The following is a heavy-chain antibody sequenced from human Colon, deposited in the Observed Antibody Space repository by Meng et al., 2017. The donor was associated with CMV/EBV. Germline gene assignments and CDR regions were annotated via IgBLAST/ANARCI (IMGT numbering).Heavy chain of an antibody. V-gene: IGHV3-66*01. Sequence: GQLVVPGGNWVPPGGSLRLSCAASGFTVSTDYMSWVVQAPRKGLEWVSVIYSDGNTYYADSVKGRFTISRDNSKNTLYLQMNSLRVEDTAVYYCARTQYQGWQLLRFDPWGQGTLVTVSS. CDR2: IYSDGNT. D-gene: IGHD2-15*01. CDR3: ARTQYQGWQLLRFDP. CDR1: GFTVSTDY. J-gene: IGHJ5*02.